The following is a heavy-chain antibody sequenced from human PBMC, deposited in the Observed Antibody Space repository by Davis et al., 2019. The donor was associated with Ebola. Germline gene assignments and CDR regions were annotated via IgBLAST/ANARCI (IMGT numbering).Heavy chain of an antibody. CDR1: GFSFSSYW. D-gene: IGHD3-22*01. CDR2: IKQDGSEK. CDR3: ARGDYYDSSFADAFDI. V-gene: IGHV3-7*03. Sequence: GDSLKISCAASGFSFSSYWMSWVRQAPGKGLEWVANIKQDGSEKFYVDSVKGRFTMSRDNAKNSLHLQMNSLRVEDTAVYYCARGDYYDSSFADAFDIWGQGTMVTVSS. J-gene: IGHJ3*02.